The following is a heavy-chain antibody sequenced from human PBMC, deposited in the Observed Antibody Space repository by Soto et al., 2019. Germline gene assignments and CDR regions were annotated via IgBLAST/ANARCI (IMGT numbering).Heavy chain of an antibody. D-gene: IGHD4-17*01. V-gene: IGHV4-30-4*01. CDR3: ARAGGGSTVTPPNWFDP. CDR1: GGSISSGDYY. CDR2: SYYSGST. Sequence: QVQLQESGPGLVKPSQTLSLTCTVSGGSISSGDYYWSWIRQPPGKGLEWIGYSYYSGSTYYNPSLKSRVTISVDTSKTQFSLKLSSVTAADTAVYYCARAGGGSTVTPPNWFDPWGQGTLVTVSS. J-gene: IGHJ5*02.